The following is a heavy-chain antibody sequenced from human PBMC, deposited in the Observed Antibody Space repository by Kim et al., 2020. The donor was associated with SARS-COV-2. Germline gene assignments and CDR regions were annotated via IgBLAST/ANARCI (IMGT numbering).Heavy chain of an antibody. CDR1: GFNFNSKG. CDR2: ISRNSGSV. D-gene: IGHD3-3*01. V-gene: IGHV3-9*01. CDR3: ARDFERGDDFWSGFGL. Sequence: GGSLRLSCPASGFNFNSKGMHWVRQAPGKGLEWVSGISRNSGSVGYADSVKGRFTISRDNAKNSLYLQMNSLKTEDTAFYYCARDFERGDDFWSGFGLWGQGTLVTVSS. J-gene: IGHJ4*02.